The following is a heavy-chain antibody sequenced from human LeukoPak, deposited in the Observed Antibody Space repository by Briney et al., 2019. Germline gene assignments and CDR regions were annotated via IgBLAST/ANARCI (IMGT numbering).Heavy chain of an antibody. CDR2: IKQDGSEK. D-gene: IGHD3-3*01. CDR3: ARDAFSRISIFGVVSDAFDI. V-gene: IGHV3-7*01. Sequence: GGSLRLSCAASGFTFSNYWMTWARQAPGKGLEWVANIKQDGSEKYCVDSVKGRFTISRDNAKNSLYLQMNSLRAEDTAVYFCARDAFSRISIFGVVSDAFDIWGQGTMVTVSS. CDR1: GFTFSNYW. J-gene: IGHJ3*02.